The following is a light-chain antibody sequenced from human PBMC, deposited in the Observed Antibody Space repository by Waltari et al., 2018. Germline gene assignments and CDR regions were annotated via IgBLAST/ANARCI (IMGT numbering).Light chain of an antibody. CDR3: QQSYSLPLT. CDR2: SAF. J-gene: IGKJ4*01. Sequence: DIQMTQSPSSLSASLEHRVTITCRASRTISNDLNWYQQKPGKAPKLLIYSAFRLQSGVPSRFSGGGSGTDFTLTISSLQAEDFATYYCQQSYSLPLTFGGGTKVEMK. V-gene: IGKV1-39*01. CDR1: RTISND.